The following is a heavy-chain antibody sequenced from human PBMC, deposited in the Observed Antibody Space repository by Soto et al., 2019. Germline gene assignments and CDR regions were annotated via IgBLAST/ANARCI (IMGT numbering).Heavy chain of an antibody. CDR3: AKDSPGYGMDV. CDR2: ISYDGSNK. Sequence: PGGSLRLSCAASGFTFSSYGMHWVRQAPGKGLEWVAVISYDGSNKYYADSVKGRFTISRDNSKNTLYLQMNSLRAEDTAVYYCAKDSPGYGMDVWGQGTTVTVSS. J-gene: IGHJ6*02. V-gene: IGHV3-30*18. CDR1: GFTFSSYG.